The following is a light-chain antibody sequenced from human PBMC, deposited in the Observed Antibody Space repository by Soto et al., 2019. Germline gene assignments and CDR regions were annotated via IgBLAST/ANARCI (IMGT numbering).Light chain of an antibody. V-gene: IGKV1-27*01. Sequence: DIQMTESPSSLSASCGDRVTITCRASQPISNYLAWYQQKPGKVPTLLIYAAATLHSGAPSRFSARGYGRDFYLTISSLQPDDAATYYCQQFNAVPTFGEGTKVEI. CDR2: AAA. J-gene: IGKJ4*01. CDR1: QPISNY. CDR3: QQFNAVPT.